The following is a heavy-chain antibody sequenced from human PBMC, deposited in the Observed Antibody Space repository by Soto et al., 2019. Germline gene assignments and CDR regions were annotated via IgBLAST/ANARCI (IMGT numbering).Heavy chain of an antibody. CDR1: GFTVNSNY. V-gene: IGHV3-53*01. CDR2: IYSGGTT. J-gene: IGHJ6*02. D-gene: IGHD3-10*01. Sequence: EVQLVESGGGLIQPGGSLRLSCAASGFTVNSNYMSWVRQAPGKGLEWVSVIYSGGTTYYADSVKGRFTISRDNSKNTLHLQMNSLRAEDTAVYYCARGGRYDGSGSYDYYYGMDVWGQGTTVTVSS. CDR3: ARGGRYDGSGSYDYYYGMDV.